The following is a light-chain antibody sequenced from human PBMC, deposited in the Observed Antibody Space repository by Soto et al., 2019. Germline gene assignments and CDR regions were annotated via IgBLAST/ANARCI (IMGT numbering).Light chain of an antibody. CDR3: QQYNNWPPIT. Sequence: EIVMTPSPAPLSVSPWESAINSCTASQSVSSNLAWYQQKPGQAPRLLIYGASSRATGIPARFSGSGSGTEFTLTISSLQSEDFAAYFCQQYNNWPPITFGRGTRLEIK. J-gene: IGKJ5*01. CDR2: GAS. V-gene: IGKV3-15*01. CDR1: QSVSSN.